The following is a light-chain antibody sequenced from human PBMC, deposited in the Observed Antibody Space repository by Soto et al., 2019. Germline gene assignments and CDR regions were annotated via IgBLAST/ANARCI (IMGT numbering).Light chain of an antibody. Sequence: EIVLTQSPGTLSLSPGERATLSCRASQNVRSNYLAWYQQKPGQSPRLLLFGASSRATGIPDRFSGSGSGTDFSLTISRLEPEDVALYYCQQYGSSPLTFGQGTKVEIK. CDR2: GAS. J-gene: IGKJ2*01. V-gene: IGKV3-20*01. CDR3: QQYGSSPLT. CDR1: QNVRSNY.